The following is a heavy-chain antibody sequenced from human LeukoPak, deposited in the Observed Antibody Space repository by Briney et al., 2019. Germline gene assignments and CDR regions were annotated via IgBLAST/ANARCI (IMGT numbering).Heavy chain of an antibody. Sequence: GGSLRLSCAASGFTFSSYAMHWVRQAPGKGLEWVAVISYDGSNKYYADSVKGRFTISRDNSKNTLYLQMNSLRAEDTAVYYCARDYYDSSGPTGLFDYWGQGTLVTVSS. CDR3: ARDYYDSSGPTGLFDY. CDR2: ISYDGSNK. V-gene: IGHV3-30-3*01. CDR1: GFTFSSYA. D-gene: IGHD3-22*01. J-gene: IGHJ4*02.